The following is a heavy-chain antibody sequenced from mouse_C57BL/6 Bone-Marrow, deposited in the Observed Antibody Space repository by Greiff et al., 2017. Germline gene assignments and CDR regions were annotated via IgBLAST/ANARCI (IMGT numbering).Heavy chain of an antibody. J-gene: IGHJ3*01. Sequence: QLQLKESGAELARPGASVKLSCKASGYTFTSYGISWVKQRTGQGLEWIGEIYPRSGNTYYNEKFKGKATLTADKSSSTAYMELRSLTSEDSAVYFCARYYSNCPWFAYWGQGTLVTVSA. V-gene: IGHV1-81*01. CDR2: IYPRSGNT. CDR3: ARYYSNCPWFAY. CDR1: GYTFTSYG. D-gene: IGHD2-5*01.